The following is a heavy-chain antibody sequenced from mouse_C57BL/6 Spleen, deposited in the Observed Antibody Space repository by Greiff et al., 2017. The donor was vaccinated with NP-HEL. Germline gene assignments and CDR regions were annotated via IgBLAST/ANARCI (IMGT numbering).Heavy chain of an antibody. J-gene: IGHJ2*01. Sequence: QVHVKQSGAELAKPGASVKLSCKASGYTFTSYWMHWVKQRPGQGLEWIGYINPSSGYTKYNQKFKDKATLTADKSSSTAYMQLSSLTYEDSAVYYCARGAAQAFYYFDYWGQGTTLTVSS. CDR1: GYTFTSYW. CDR2: INPSSGYT. D-gene: IGHD3-2*02. V-gene: IGHV1-7*01. CDR3: ARGAAQAFYYFDY.